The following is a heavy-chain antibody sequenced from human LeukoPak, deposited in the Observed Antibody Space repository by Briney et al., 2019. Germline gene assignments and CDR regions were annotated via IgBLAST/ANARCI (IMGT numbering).Heavy chain of an antibody. D-gene: IGHD6-13*01. Sequence: GGSLRLSCAASGFSFSAYGVHWVRQAPGKGLEWVAVIWYDGSSKDYADSVKGRFTFSRDNSMNTLYLQMNSLTVEDTAVYYCARSQSSSLIDYWGQGTLVTVSS. CDR1: GFSFSAYG. V-gene: IGHV3-33*01. J-gene: IGHJ4*02. CDR3: ARSQSSSLIDY. CDR2: IWYDGSSK.